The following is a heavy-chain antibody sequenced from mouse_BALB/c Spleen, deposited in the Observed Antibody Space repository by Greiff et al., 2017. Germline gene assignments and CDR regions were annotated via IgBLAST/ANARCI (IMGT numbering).Heavy chain of an antibody. CDR3: ARELLPGYYFDY. CDR2: ISYDGSN. Sequence: ESGPGLVKPSQSLSLTCSVTGYSITSGYYWNWIRQFPGNKLEWMGYISYDGSNNYNPSLKNRISITRDTSKNQFFLKLNSVTTEDTATYYCARELLPGYYFDYWGQGTTLTVSS. D-gene: IGHD1-1*01. J-gene: IGHJ2*01. CDR1: GYSITSGYY. V-gene: IGHV3-6*02.